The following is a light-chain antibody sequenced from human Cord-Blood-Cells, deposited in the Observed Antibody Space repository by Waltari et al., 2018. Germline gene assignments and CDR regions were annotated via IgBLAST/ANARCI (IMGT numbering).Light chain of an antibody. CDR2: GAS. Sequence: VLTQSPGTLTLSPGERATLSCRASQSVSISYLAWYQQKPGQAPRLLIHGASSSATGIPDRFSGSGSGTDFTLTISRLEPEDFAVYYCQQYGSSPPITFGQGTRLEIK. V-gene: IGKV3-20*01. J-gene: IGKJ5*01. CDR1: QSVSISY. CDR3: QQYGSSPPIT.